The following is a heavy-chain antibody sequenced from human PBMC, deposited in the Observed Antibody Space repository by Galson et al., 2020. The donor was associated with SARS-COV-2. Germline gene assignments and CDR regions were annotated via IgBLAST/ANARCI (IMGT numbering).Heavy chain of an antibody. CDR3: ARARITMIVVVDAFDI. Sequence: SETLSLTCTVSGDSISGPSYHWNWIRQSAGKGLEWIGRIYATGNTDYNTSLKSRVAISIDRSKNQFSLKLSSVTAADTAVYYCARARITMIVVVDAFDIWGQGTMVTVSS. J-gene: IGHJ3*02. D-gene: IGHD3-22*01. CDR1: GDSISGPSYH. V-gene: IGHV4-61*02. CDR2: IYATGNT.